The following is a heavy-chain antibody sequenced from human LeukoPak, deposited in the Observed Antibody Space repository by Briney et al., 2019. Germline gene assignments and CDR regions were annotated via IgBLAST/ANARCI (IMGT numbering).Heavy chain of an antibody. D-gene: IGHD3-22*01. CDR3: ARVITMIVVDY. CDR1: GFTFSSYA. V-gene: IGHV3-30-3*01. Sequence: PGGSLRLSCAASGFTFSSYAMHWVRQAPGKGLEWVAVISYDGSNKYYADSVKGRFTIYRDNSKNTLYLQMNSLRAEDTAVYYCARVITMIVVDYWGRGTLVTVSS. CDR2: ISYDGSNK. J-gene: IGHJ4*02.